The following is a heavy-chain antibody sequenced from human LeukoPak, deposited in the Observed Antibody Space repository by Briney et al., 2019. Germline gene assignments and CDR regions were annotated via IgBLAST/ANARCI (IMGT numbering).Heavy chain of an antibody. CDR3: ARSGMVRGFDP. CDR2: INPNSGGT. CDR1: GYTFTDYY. D-gene: IGHD3-10*01. J-gene: IGHJ5*02. Sequence: ALVKVSCKASGYTFTDYYIHWVRQAPGQGLEWMGWINPNSGGTSYVQKFQGRVSMTRDTSSTTAYVELSRLRSDDTAVYYCARSGMVRGFDPWGQGTLVTVSS. V-gene: IGHV1-2*02.